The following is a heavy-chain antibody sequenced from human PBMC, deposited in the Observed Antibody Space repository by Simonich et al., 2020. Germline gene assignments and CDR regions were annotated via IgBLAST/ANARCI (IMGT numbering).Heavy chain of an antibody. D-gene: IGHD3-10*01. J-gene: IGHJ6*02. CDR3: ARVPGIYYYYGMDV. Sequence: GAEVKKPGASVKVSCKASGYTFTGYYMHWVRQAPGQGLGWMGRINPNSGGTNYAQKFQGRVTMTRYTSISTAYMELSRLRSDDTAVYYCARVPGIYYYYGMDVWGQGTTVTVSS. V-gene: IGHV1-2*06. CDR2: INPNSGGT. CDR1: GYTFTGYY.